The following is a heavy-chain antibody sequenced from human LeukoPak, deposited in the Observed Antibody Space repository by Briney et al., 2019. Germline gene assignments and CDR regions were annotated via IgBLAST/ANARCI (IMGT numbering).Heavy chain of an antibody. CDR1: GGSFSGYY. CDR2: INHSGST. Sequence: PSETLSLTCAVYGGSFSGYYWSWIRQPPGKGLEWIGEINHSGSTNYNPSLKSRVTISVDTSKNQFSLKLISVTAADTAVYYCARMASGSSGYCPFDYWGQGTVDSVFS. J-gene: IGHJ4*02. CDR3: ARMASGSSGYCPFDY. D-gene: IGHD3-22*01. V-gene: IGHV4-34*01.